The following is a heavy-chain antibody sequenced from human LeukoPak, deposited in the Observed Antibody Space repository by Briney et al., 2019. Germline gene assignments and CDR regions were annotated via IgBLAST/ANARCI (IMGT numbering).Heavy chain of an antibody. V-gene: IGHV3-30-3*01. CDR3: ARDVGATLDY. CDR2: ISYDGSNK. D-gene: IGHD1-26*01. CDR1: GFTFSSYA. J-gene: IGHJ4*02. Sequence: PGRSLRLSCAASGFTFSSYAMHWVRQAPGKGLEWVAVISYDGSNKYYADSVKGRFTISRDNSKNTLYLQMNSLRAEDTAVYYCARDVGATLDYWGQGTLVTVSS.